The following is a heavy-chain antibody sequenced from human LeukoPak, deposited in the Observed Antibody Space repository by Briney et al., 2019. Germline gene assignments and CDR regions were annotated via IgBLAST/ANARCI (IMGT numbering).Heavy chain of an antibody. CDR3: AVLPGIAEAGTGSYGMDV. D-gene: IGHD6-13*01. V-gene: IGHV5-51*01. CDR1: GYSFTSYW. CDR2: IYPGDSDT. Sequence: PGGSLKISGKGSGYSFTSYWSAWVPQMPGKGLEWMGIIYPGDSDTRYSPSFQGQVSISTHKPISPAYLQWSSLKASDAAMYYCAVLPGIAEAGTGSYGMDVWGQGTTVTVSS. J-gene: IGHJ6*01.